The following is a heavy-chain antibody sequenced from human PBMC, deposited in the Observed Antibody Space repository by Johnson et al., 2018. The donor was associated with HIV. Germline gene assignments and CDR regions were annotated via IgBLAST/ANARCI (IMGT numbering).Heavy chain of an antibody. D-gene: IGHD1-26*01. J-gene: IGHJ3*02. Sequence: VQLVESGGGLVKPGGSLRLLCAASGFSFNNAWVSWVRQAPGKGREWVGRIKSQTDGGTTAYAAPVHVSFTISRADSKNTLYLQMKSLKTEDTAVYFCTTDISGTTGWNAFDIWGQGTMVTVSS. CDR3: TTDISGTTGWNAFDI. CDR1: GFSFNNAW. V-gene: IGHV3-15*01. CDR2: IKSQTDGGTT.